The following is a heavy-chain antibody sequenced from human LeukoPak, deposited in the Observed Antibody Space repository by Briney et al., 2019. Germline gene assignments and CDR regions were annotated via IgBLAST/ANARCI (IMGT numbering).Heavy chain of an antibody. CDR2: IWYDGSNK. D-gene: IGHD5-18*01. J-gene: IGHJ4*02. CDR3: ARDGSGDSYGQPFDY. CDR1: GFTFSSDG. Sequence: GRSLRLSCAASGFTFSSDGMHWVRQAPGKGLEWVAVIWYDGSNKYYADSVKGRFTISRDNSKNTLYLQMNSLRAEDTAVYYCARDGSGDSYGQPFDYWGQGTLVTVSS. V-gene: IGHV3-33*01.